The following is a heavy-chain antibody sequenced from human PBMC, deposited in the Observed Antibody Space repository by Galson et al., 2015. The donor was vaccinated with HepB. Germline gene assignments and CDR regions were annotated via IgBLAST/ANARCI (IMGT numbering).Heavy chain of an antibody. Sequence: FLRLSCAASGFTFSNAWMSWVRQAPGKGLEYVGRIKRKTDGGTSDYAAFVKGRFTISRDDSKNTLYLEMNSLQSEDTAVYYCASVGGYSPFHWGQGTLVTVSS. V-gene: IGHV3-15*01. CDR2: IKRKTDGGTS. D-gene: IGHD5-18*01. CDR1: GFTFSNAW. CDR3: ASVGGYSPFH. J-gene: IGHJ4*02.